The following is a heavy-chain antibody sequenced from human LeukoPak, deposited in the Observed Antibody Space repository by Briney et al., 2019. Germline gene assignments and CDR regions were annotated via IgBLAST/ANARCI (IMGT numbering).Heavy chain of an antibody. CDR3: ARAPPSGSYYGHHRFLVVDY. CDR2: ISSSSSYI. V-gene: IGHV3-21*01. CDR1: GFTFSSYS. D-gene: IGHD1-26*01. J-gene: IGHJ4*02. Sequence: GGSLRLSCAASGFTFSSYSMNWVRQAPGKGLEWVSSISSSSSYIYYADSVKGRFTISRDNAKNSLYLQMNSLRAEDTAVYYCARAPPSGSYYGHHRFLVVDYWGQGTLVTVSS.